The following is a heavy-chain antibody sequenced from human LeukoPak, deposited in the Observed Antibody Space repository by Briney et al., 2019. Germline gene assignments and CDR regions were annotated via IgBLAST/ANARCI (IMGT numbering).Heavy chain of an antibody. D-gene: IGHD3-10*01. CDR1: GYSFSGHY. V-gene: IGHV1-2*06. CDR3: ARDFYGSRPGAFDY. J-gene: IGHJ4*02. CDR2: INPNSAAS. Sequence: WASVEVSCKASGYSFSGHYIHWVRQAPGQGLEWMGQINPNSAASHYAQKFQGRVTMTSDTSINMAYMELRSLRSDDTAVYYCARDFYGSRPGAFDYWGQGTLITVSS.